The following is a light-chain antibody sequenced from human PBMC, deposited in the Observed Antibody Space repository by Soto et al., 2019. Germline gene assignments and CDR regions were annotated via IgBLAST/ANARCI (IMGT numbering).Light chain of an antibody. V-gene: IGKV1-39*01. J-gene: IGKJ2*01. CDR1: QSISSY. CDR2: AAS. Sequence: DIQMTQSPSSLSASVGDRVTITCRASQSISSYLNWYQQKPGKAPKLLIYAASSLQSGVPSRFSGNGSGTDFTLTISSLQPEDFATYYCQQSYSTPYTFGQGTKVDIK. CDR3: QQSYSTPYT.